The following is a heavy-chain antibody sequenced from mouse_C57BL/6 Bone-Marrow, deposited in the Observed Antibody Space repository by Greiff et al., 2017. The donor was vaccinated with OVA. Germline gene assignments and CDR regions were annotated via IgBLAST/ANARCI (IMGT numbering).Heavy chain of an antibody. CDR2: IYPGDGVT. J-gene: IGHJ2*01. D-gene: IGHD1-2*01. CDR1: GYAFSSYW. CDR3: VRHDGYGSYFDY. Sequence: VQLQQSGAELVKPGASVKISCKASGYAFSSYWMNWVKQRPGKGLEWIGHIYPGDGVTNYNGKFKGKATLTVDKSSSTAYMQLSSLTSEDSAVYFCVRHDGYGSYFDYWGQGTTLTVSS. V-gene: IGHV1-80*01.